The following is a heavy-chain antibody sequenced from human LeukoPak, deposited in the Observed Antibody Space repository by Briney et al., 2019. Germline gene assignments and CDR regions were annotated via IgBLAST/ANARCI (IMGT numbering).Heavy chain of an antibody. D-gene: IGHD6-13*01. CDR1: GYSISSGYY. V-gene: IGHV4-38-2*02. J-gene: IGHJ5*02. Sequence: SETLSLTCTVSGYSISSGYYWGWIRQPPGKGLEWIGSIYHSGSTYYNPSLKSRVTISVDTSKNQFSLKLSSVTAADTAVYYCARGGSSWPGRGVYNWFDPWGQGTLVTVSS. CDR3: ARGGSSWPGRGVYNWFDP. CDR2: IYHSGST.